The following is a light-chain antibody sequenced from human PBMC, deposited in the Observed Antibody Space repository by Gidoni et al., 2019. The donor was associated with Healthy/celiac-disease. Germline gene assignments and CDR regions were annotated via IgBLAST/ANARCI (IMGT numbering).Light chain of an antibody. CDR1: QGISSD. CDR3: QQLNSYLLT. J-gene: IGKJ4*01. CDR2: AAS. V-gene: IGKV1-9*01. Sequence: DIQLTQSPSFLSASVGDRVTITCRASQGISSDLAWYQQKPGKAPKLLIYAASTLQSGVPSRFSGSGSGTEFTLTISSLQPEDFATYYCQQLNSYLLTFXGXTEVEIK.